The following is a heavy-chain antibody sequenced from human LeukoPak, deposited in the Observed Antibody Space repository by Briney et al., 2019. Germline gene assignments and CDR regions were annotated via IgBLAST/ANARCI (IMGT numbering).Heavy chain of an antibody. D-gene: IGHD3-10*01. J-gene: IGHJ4*02. CDR1: GGTFSSYA. Sequence: ASVKVSCKASGGTFSSYAISWVRQAPGQGLEWMGGIIPIFGTANYAQKFQGRVTITADESTSTAYMELSSLRSEDTAVYYCASYYYGSGSYYPLDYWGQGTLVTVSS. CDR3: ASYYYGSGSYYPLDY. CDR2: IIPIFGTA. V-gene: IGHV1-69*13.